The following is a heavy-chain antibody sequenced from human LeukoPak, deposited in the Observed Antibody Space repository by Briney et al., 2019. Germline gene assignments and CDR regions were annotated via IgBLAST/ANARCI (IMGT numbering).Heavy chain of an antibody. CDR3: AREGVATIYYFDY. J-gene: IGHJ4*02. V-gene: IGHV1-2*02. Sequence: GASVKVSCKASGYTFTGYYMHWVRQAPGQGLEWMGWINPNSGGTNYAQKFQGRVTMTRDTSISTAYMELSRLRSDDTAVYYCAREGVATIYYFDYWGQGTLVTVSS. CDR1: GYTFTGYY. CDR2: INPNSGGT. D-gene: IGHD5-12*01.